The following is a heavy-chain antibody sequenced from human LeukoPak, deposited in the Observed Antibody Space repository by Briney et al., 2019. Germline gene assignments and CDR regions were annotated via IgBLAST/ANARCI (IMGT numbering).Heavy chain of an antibody. J-gene: IGHJ3*02. CDR2: ISYDGSNK. D-gene: IGHD3-3*02. CDR3: ARGRRSGISAFDI. V-gene: IGHV3-30*03. Sequence: PGRSLRLSCAASGFTFSSYGMHWVRQAPGKGLEWVAVISYDGSNKYYADSVKGRFTISRDNSKNTLYLQMNSLRAEDTAVYYCARGRRSGISAFDIWGQGTMVTVSS. CDR1: GFTFSSYG.